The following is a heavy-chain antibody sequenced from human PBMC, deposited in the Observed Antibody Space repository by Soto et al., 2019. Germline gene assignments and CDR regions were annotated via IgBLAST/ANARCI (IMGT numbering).Heavy chain of an antibody. J-gene: IGHJ4*02. Sequence: GGSLRLSCAASGFIFSTSAMNWVRQAPGKGLEWVSTITTSDGDTYYADSVKGRFTISRDNSKNSLYLQMNSLRAEDTAVYYCARDTTATRTVTTIPLDYWGQGTLVTVSS. CDR2: ITTSDGDT. D-gene: IGHD4-17*01. CDR3: ARDTTATRTVTTIPLDY. CDR1: GFIFSTSA. V-gene: IGHV3-23*01.